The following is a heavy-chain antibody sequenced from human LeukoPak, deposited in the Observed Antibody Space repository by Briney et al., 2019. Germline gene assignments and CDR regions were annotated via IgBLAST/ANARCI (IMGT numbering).Heavy chain of an antibody. J-gene: IGHJ4*02. Sequence: PGRSLRLSCAVSGSTFSDYYMSWIRQAPGKGLEWLSYISGSGSSTYYADSVRGRFTISRDNSQNSLYLQMNSLRTEDTAVYYCAKRRDYFDHWGQGALVTVSS. V-gene: IGHV3-11*01. CDR1: GSTFSDYY. CDR3: AKRRDYFDH. CDR2: ISGSGSST.